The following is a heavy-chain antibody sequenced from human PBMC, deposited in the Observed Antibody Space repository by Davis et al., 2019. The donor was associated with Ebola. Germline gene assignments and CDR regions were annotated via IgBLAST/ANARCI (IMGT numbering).Heavy chain of an antibody. CDR3: AIPDCSGANCYSVYIKN. CDR2: IKQDGSEK. V-gene: IGHV3-7*01. Sequence: ESLKLSCASSCFTFSSYWIRCVRHAQEKVREWVANIKQDGSEKYDVDSVKGRFTISRDNAKNSLYLQMNSLRAEDTAVYYCAIPDCSGANCYSVYIKNWGQGTLVTVSS. CDR1: CFTFSSYW. J-gene: IGHJ4*02. D-gene: IGHD2-15*01.